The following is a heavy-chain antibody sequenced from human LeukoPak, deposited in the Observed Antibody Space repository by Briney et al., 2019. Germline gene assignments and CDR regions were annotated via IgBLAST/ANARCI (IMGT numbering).Heavy chain of an antibody. CDR3: ARGNYYDSSGPGGY. J-gene: IGHJ4*02. D-gene: IGHD3-22*01. CDR1: GFTFSSYA. CDR2: INSDGSST. Sequence: QPGGSLRLSCAASGFTFSSYAITWVRQAPGKGLVWVSRINSDGSSTSYVDSVAGRFTISRDNAKNTLYLQMNSLRAEDTAVYHCARGNYYDSSGPGGYWGQGTLVIVSS. V-gene: IGHV3-74*01.